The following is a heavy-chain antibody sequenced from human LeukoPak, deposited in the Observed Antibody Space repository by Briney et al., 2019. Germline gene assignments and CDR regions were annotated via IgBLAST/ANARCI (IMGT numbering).Heavy chain of an antibody. Sequence: SVKVSCKASGGTFISYAISWVRQAPGQGLEWMGGIIPIFGTANYAQKFQGRVTITADESTSTAYMELSSLRSEDTAVYYCARAIRYFDWLLPFGMDVRGKGTTVTVSS. V-gene: IGHV1-69*13. J-gene: IGHJ6*04. CDR2: IIPIFGTA. D-gene: IGHD3-9*01. CDR1: GGTFISYA. CDR3: ARAIRYFDWLLPFGMDV.